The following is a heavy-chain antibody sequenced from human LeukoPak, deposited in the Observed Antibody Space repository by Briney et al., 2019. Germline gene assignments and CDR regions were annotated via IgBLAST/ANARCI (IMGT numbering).Heavy chain of an antibody. CDR1: TYISSDFG. J-gene: IGHJ6*03. CDR2: VSGDNGQT. CDR3: ARVYLYTTGWSGAYYYFMDV. V-gene: IGHV1-18*01. Sequence: ASVKVSCKASTYISSDFGISWVRLAPGGGLEWKGWVSGDNGQTNYGHKFYGRVTMTMETSTNTASMELRGLRSDDTAIYYCARVYLYTTGWSGAYYYFMDVWGKGTTVIVSS. D-gene: IGHD3-16*02.